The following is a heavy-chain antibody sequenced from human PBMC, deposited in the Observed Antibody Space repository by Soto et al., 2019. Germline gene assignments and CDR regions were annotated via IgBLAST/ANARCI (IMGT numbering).Heavy chain of an antibody. Sequence: EEQLVESGGGLVQPGGSPRLSCAASGFTFSSYWMHWVRQAPGKGLVWVSRINPGGSITAYADSVKGRFTISRDNAKNTLYLQMNTLRGDDTAVYYCARVPTGKYGVWNYWGQGTLVTVSS. J-gene: IGHJ4*02. CDR1: GFTFSSYW. V-gene: IGHV3-74*01. CDR3: ARVPTGKYGVWNY. CDR2: INPGGSIT. D-gene: IGHD2-8*01.